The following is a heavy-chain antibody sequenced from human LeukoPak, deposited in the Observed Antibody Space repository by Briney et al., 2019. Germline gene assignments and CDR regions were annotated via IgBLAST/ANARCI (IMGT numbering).Heavy chain of an antibody. D-gene: IGHD5-12*01. J-gene: IGHJ4*02. V-gene: IGHV3-53*01. CDR2: IFGGGPT. CDR1: GFTVSGNY. Sequence: GGPLRLSCAASGFTVSGNYMNWVRQAPGKGLEWVSVIFGGGPTHYADSVKGRFTISRDNSKNTLYLQMNSLRVEDTAVYYCILATIGRSLDYWGQGTLVTVSS. CDR3: ILATIGRSLDY.